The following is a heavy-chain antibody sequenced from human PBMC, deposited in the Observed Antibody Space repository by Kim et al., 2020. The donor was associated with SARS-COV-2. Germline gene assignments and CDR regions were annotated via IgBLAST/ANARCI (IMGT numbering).Heavy chain of an antibody. CDR2: IYSGGST. CDR3: ARPVMSRDGMDV. Sequence: GGSLRLSCAASGFTVSRNYMSWVRQAPGKGLEWVSFIYSGGSTFYADSVKGRFTISRDNSKNTLYLQMNSLRAEDTAVYYCARPVMSRDGMDVWGQGTTVTVSS. CDR1: GFTVSRNY. D-gene: IGHD3-16*01. V-gene: IGHV3-66*01. J-gene: IGHJ6*02.